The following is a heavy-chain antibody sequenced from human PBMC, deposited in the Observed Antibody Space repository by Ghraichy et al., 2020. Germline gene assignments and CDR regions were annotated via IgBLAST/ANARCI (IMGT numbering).Heavy chain of an antibody. CDR3: AGERVRGINWRFGMDV. Sequence: SETLSLTCTVSGGSISSGGYYWSWIRQHPGKGLEWIGYIYYSGSTYYNPSLKSRVTISVDTSKDQFSLNLSSVTAADTAVYYCAGERVRGINWRFGMDVWGQGTTVTVSS. D-gene: IGHD3-10*01. V-gene: IGHV4-31*03. J-gene: IGHJ6*02. CDR2: IYYSGST. CDR1: GGSISSGGYY.